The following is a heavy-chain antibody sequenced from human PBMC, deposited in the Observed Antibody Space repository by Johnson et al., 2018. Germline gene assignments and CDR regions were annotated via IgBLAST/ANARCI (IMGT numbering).Heavy chain of an antibody. CDR3: AKQYYYDSSGYYDS. J-gene: IGHJ3*01. CDR1: GFTFDDYA. Sequence: EVQLLESGGGLVQPGRSLRLSCAASGFTFDDYAMHWVRQAPGKGLEWVSGISWNSNRIGYADSVKGRITISRDNSKNTLYLQMNSLRAEDTAVYYCAKQYYYDSSGYYDSWGQGTMVTVSS. D-gene: IGHD3-22*01. CDR2: ISWNSNRI. V-gene: IGHV3-9*01.